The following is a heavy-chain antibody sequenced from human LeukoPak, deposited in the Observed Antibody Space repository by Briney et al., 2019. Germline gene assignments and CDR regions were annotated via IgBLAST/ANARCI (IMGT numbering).Heavy chain of an antibody. CDR2: ISAYNGNT. D-gene: IGHD3-22*01. V-gene: IGHV1-18*01. CDR3: AREGRYYYDSSGYYPMSY. J-gene: IGHJ4*02. CDR1: GYTFTSYG. Sequence: ASVKVSCKASGYTFTSYGISWVRQAPGQGLGWMGWISAYNGNTNYAQKLQGRVTMTTDTSTSTAYMELRSLRSDDTAVYYCAREGRYYYDSSGYYPMSYWGQGTLVTVSS.